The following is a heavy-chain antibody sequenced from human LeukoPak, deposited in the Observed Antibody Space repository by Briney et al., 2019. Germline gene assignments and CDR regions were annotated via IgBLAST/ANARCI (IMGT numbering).Heavy chain of an antibody. D-gene: IGHD6-19*01. CDR2: ISSSSSTI. CDR1: GFTLSSYS. Sequence: GGSLRLSCAASGFTLSSYSMNWVRQAAGKGLEWVSYISSSSSTIYYADSVEGRFTISRDNAKNSLYLQMNSLRVEDTAVYYCARVGVSGAFDIWGQGTMVTVSS. V-gene: IGHV3-48*01. J-gene: IGHJ3*02. CDR3: ARVGVSGAFDI.